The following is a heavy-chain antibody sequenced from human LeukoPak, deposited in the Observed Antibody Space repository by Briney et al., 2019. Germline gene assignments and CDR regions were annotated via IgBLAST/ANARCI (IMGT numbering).Heavy chain of an antibody. J-gene: IGHJ4*02. D-gene: IGHD5-18*01. CDR1: GVSFSGYY. V-gene: IGHV4-34*01. Sequence: SETLSLTCAVYGVSFSGYYWSWLRQPPGKGLEWIGEINHSGSTNYNPSLKSRVTISVDTSKNQFSLKLSSVTAADTAVYYCARGWLRGYSYGHDYWGQGTLVTVSS. CDR2: INHSGST. CDR3: ARGWLRGYSYGHDY.